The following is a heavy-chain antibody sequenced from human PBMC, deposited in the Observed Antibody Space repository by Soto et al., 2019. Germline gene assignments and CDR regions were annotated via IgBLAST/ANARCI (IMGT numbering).Heavy chain of an antibody. V-gene: IGHV4-31*03. CDR1: GGSISSGGYY. Sequence: SETLSLTCTVSGGSISSGGYYWSWIRQPPGKGLEWIGYIFYSGSTYYNPSLESRVAISLDTSRSQFSLTLHSVTAADTAIYYCARDRHNNFFDPWGQGTLVTVSS. J-gene: IGHJ5*02. D-gene: IGHD6-6*01. CDR2: IFYSGST. CDR3: ARDRHNNFFDP.